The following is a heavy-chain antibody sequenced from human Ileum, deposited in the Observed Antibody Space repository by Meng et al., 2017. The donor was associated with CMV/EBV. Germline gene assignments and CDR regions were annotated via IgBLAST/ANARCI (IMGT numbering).Heavy chain of an antibody. V-gene: IGHV3-48*03. CDR1: GFTFSSYE. D-gene: IGHD1-26*01. Sequence: GGSLRLSCAASGFTFSSYEMNWVRQAPGKGLEWVSYISSSGSTIYYADSVKGRFNISRDNAKNSLYLQMNSLRAEETAVYSCARGGSYGGRGIDYWGQGTLVTVSS. CDR3: ARGGSYGGRGIDY. J-gene: IGHJ4*02. CDR2: ISSSGSTI.